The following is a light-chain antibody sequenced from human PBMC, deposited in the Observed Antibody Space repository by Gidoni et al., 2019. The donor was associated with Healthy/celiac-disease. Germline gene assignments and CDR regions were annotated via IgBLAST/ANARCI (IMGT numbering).Light chain of an antibody. CDR2: AAS. J-gene: IGKJ2*01. Sequence: DIQMTQSPSSLSASVGDRVTITCRASQSLSSYLNWYQHKPGKAPKLLIYAASSLQSGVPSRLSGSGSGTDFTLTISSLQPEDFATYYGQQSYSTPYTFGQGTKLEIK. CDR3: QQSYSTPYT. CDR1: QSLSSY. V-gene: IGKV1-39*01.